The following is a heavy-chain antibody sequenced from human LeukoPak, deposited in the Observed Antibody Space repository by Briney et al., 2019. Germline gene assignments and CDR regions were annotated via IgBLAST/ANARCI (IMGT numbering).Heavy chain of an antibody. D-gene: IGHD3-22*01. V-gene: IGHV3-30*02. CDR2: IRYDGSNK. CDR3: AKVERYYDSSGYSDAFDI. Sequence: GGSLRLSCAASGFTFSSYGMHWVRQAPGKGLEWVAFIRYDGSNKYYADSVKGRFTISRDNSKNTLYLQMNSLRAEDTAVYYCAKVERYYDSSGYSDAFDIWGQGTMVTVSS. J-gene: IGHJ3*02. CDR1: GFTFSSYG.